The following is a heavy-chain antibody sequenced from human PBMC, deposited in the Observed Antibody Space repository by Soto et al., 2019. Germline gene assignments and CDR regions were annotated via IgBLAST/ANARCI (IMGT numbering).Heavy chain of an antibody. J-gene: IGHJ3*02. CDR1: GGTFSSYT. Sequence: GASVKVSCKASGGTFSSYTISWVRQAPGQGLEWMGGIIPILGIANYAQKFQGRVTITADKSTSTAYMELSSLRSEDTAVYYCATQDIVVVVAAEPQNAFDIWGQGTMVTVSS. CDR3: ATQDIVVVVAAEPQNAFDI. CDR2: IIPILGIA. V-gene: IGHV1-69*10. D-gene: IGHD2-15*01.